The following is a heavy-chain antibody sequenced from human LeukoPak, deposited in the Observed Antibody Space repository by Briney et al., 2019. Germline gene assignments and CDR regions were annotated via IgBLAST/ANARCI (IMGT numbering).Heavy chain of an antibody. J-gene: IGHJ5*02. CDR3: ARDVPHNWFDT. V-gene: IGHV3-74*01. CDR1: GITFGNNW. Sequence: PGGSLRLSCAASGITFGNNWMRWVRQGPGKGLVWISRINSDGGGAIYADSVKGRFTVSRDNAKNTLYLQINSLRAEDTAVYYCARDVPHNWFDTWGQGTLVTVSS. CDR2: INSDGGGA.